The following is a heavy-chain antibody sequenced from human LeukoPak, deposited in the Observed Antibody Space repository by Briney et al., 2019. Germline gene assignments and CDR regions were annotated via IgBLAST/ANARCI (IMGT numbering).Heavy chain of an antibody. J-gene: IGHJ4*02. CDR2: ISPYNGNT. Sequence: VASVTVSCKASGYTFSTNAISWVRQAPGQGLEWMGWISPYNGNTNYAQKLQGRVTLTTDTSTSTAYLELRSLRSDDTAVYYCARGLGSSWQRSFDYWGQGTLVTVSS. D-gene: IGHD6-13*01. CDR1: GYTFSTNA. CDR3: ARGLGSSWQRSFDY. V-gene: IGHV1-18*01.